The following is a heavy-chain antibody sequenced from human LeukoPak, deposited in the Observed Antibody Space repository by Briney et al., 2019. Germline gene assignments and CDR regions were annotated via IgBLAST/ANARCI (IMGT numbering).Heavy chain of an antibody. CDR2: IIPILGIA. CDR3: ARYYYGSGDYYYYYGMDV. J-gene: IGHJ6*02. CDR1: GGTFSSYA. D-gene: IGHD3-10*01. Sequence: GASVKVSCKASGGTFSSYAISWVRQAPGQGLEWMGKIIPILGIANYAQKFQGRVTITADKSTSTAYMELSSLRSEDTAVYYCARYYYGSGDYYYYYGMDVWGQGTTVTVSS. V-gene: IGHV1-69*04.